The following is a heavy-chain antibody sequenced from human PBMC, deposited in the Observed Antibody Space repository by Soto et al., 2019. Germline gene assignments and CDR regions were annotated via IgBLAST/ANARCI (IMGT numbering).Heavy chain of an antibody. J-gene: IGHJ2*01. V-gene: IGHV4-31*03. D-gene: IGHD4-17*01. CDR3: ARVGGTTVTPHWYFDL. CDR1: GGSISSGGYY. CDR2: IYYSGST. Sequence: QVQLQESGPGLVKPSQTLSLTCTVSGGSISSGGYYWSWIRQHPGKGLEWIGYIYYSGSTYYNPSLKSRFNISVDTSKHQFSLKLSSVTAADTAVYYCARVGGTTVTPHWYFDLWGRGTLVTVSS.